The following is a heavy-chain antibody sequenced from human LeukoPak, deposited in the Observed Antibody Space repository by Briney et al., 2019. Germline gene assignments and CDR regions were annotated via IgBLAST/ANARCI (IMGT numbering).Heavy chain of an antibody. CDR2: ISDNGGGT. CDR1: GFIFRNYA. J-gene: IGHJ3*02. CDR3: AREHTGRAFDI. D-gene: IGHD1-14*01. V-gene: IGHV3-23*01. Sequence: PGGSLRLSCVASGFIFRNYAMSWVRQAPGEGLEWVSGISDNGGGTYYADSLKGRFTISRDNAKNSLYLQMNSLRAEDTAVYYCAREHTGRAFDIWGQGTMVTVSS.